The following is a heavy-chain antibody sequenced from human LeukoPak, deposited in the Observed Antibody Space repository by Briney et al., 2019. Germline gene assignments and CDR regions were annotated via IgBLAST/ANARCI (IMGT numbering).Heavy chain of an antibody. CDR1: GYSFTAYW. D-gene: IGHD2-2*01. CDR3: ARRQGCSSTSCPPDY. V-gene: IGHV5-51*01. J-gene: IGHJ4*02. CDR2: IYPGDSDT. Sequence: GESLKISCRGSGYSFTAYWIGWVRQMPGKGLEGMVIIYPGDSDTRYTTSFQGQVTMSADKSINTAYLQWSSLKASDTAMYYCARRQGCSSTSCPPDYWGQGTLVTVSP.